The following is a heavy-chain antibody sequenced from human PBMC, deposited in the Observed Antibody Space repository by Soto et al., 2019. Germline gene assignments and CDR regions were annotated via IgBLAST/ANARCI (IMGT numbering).Heavy chain of an antibody. CDR3: ARDQEGYCTNGVCYRRYYYYMDV. V-gene: IGHV3-21*01. Sequence: EVQLVESGGGLVKPGGSLRLSCAASGFTFSSYSMNWVRQAPGKGLEWVSSISSSSSYIYYADSVKGRFTISRDNAKNSLYLQMNSLRAEDTAVYYCARDQEGYCTNGVCYRRYYYYMDVWGKGTTVTVSS. CDR1: GFTFSSYS. CDR2: ISSSSSYI. D-gene: IGHD2-8*01. J-gene: IGHJ6*03.